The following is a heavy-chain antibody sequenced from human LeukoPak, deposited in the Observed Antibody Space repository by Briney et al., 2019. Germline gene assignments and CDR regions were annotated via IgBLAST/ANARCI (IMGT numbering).Heavy chain of an antibody. CDR3: ARGLWLTDY. D-gene: IGHD6-19*01. Sequence: GASVKVASQTYAYTFISHYIHWVRQPAGHGLEWMGWINPYGGGTNYAQNFQGRFTMTRDTSISTAYMELSSLTSDDTAVYYCARGLWLTDYWGQGTLVTVSS. V-gene: IGHV1-2*02. CDR1: AYTFISHY. CDR2: INPYGGGT. J-gene: IGHJ4*02.